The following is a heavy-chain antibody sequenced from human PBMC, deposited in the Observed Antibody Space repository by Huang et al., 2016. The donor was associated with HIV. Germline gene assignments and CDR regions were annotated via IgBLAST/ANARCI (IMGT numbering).Heavy chain of an antibody. CDR3: ARPRMTATSSDSTWSFFDS. V-gene: IGHV4-34*02. D-gene: IGHD2-21*02. Sequence: QVQLQQWGTGLLKPSGVLSLKCAVYGGSLSDYYWTWIRQSPGKGLEWIGEVNNLGLSTYNPSLRSRVTMSVDMSKNQFSLNLTSLTVADTAVYYCARPRMTATSSDSTWSFFDSWGQGTLVIVSS. CDR2: VNNLGLS. J-gene: IGHJ4*02. CDR1: GGSLSDYY.